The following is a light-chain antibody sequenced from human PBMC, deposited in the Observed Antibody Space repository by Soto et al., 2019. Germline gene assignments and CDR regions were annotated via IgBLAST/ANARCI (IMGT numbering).Light chain of an antibody. CDR1: QSISSW. J-gene: IGKJ1*01. Sequence: DIRMTQSPSTLSASVGDRVTITCRASQSISSWLAWYQQKPGKAPKLLIYDASSLESGVPSRFSGSGSGTEFTLTISSLQPDDFATYYCQQCHRYLTFGQGTKVDIK. CDR3: QQCHRYLT. CDR2: DAS. V-gene: IGKV1-5*01.